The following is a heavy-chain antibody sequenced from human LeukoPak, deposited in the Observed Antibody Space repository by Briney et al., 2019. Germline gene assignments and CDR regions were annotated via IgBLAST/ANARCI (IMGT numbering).Heavy chain of an antibody. CDR3: AKGGGYSSGWVDY. CDR1: AYSISSGYY. Sequence: SETLSLTCTVSAYSISSGYYWSWIRQPPGKGLEWIGEVNHSGSTNYNPSLKSRVTISVDTSKNQFSLKLSSVTAADTAVYYCAKGGGYSSGWVDYWGQGTLVTVSS. J-gene: IGHJ4*02. V-gene: IGHV4-38-2*02. CDR2: VNHSGST. D-gene: IGHD6-19*01.